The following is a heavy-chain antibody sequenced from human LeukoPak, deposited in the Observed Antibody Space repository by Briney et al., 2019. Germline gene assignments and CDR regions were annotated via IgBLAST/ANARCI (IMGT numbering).Heavy chain of an antibody. J-gene: IGHJ4*02. V-gene: IGHV3-11*04. CDR1: GFTFSDYY. CDR2: ISTSGTT. D-gene: IGHD2-21*01. Sequence: GGSLRLSCAASGFTFSDYYMSWIRQAPGKGLEWVSYISTSGTTYYADSVRGRFTISRDNAKNPLYLQMNSLRAEDTAVYYCARVAYCGGDCYPFDYWGQGTLVTVSS. CDR3: ARVAYCGGDCYPFDY.